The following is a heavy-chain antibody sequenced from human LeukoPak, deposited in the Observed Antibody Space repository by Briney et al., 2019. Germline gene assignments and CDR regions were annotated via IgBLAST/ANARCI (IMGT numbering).Heavy chain of an antibody. CDR3: ARDQTPYYDILTGYRNWFDP. D-gene: IGHD3-9*01. CDR2: ISAYNGNT. CDR1: GYTFTSYG. J-gene: IGHJ5*02. V-gene: IGHV1-18*01. Sequence: ASVKVSCKASGYTFTSYGISGVRQAPGQGLEWMGWISAYNGNTNYAQKLQGRVTVTTDTSTSTAYMELRSLRSDDTAVYYCARDQTPYYDILTGYRNWFDPWGQGTLVTVSS.